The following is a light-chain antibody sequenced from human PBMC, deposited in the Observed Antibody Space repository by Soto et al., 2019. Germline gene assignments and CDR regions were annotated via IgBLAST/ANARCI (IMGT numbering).Light chain of an antibody. J-gene: IGLJ2*01. V-gene: IGLV2-11*01. CDR3: CSYAGSYTGVI. CDR2: DVT. CDR1: SGDVGTYNY. Sequence: QSALTQPASVSGSPGQSITISCTGTSGDVGTYNYVSWYQQHPGQAPRLIIYDVTKRPSGVPDRFSGSKSDTTASLTVSGLQAEDEAHYYCCSYAGSYTGVIFGGGTKVTVL.